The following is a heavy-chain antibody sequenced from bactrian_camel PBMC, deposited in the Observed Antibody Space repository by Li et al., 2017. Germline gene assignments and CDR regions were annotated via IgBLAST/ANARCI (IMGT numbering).Heavy chain of an antibody. D-gene: IGHD4*01. Sequence: VQLVESGGGLVQPGGSLRLSCVGDAYTYDWRSMAWFRQAPGKEREGVAVIYRAGGNTVYAPSVKGRFTISQDNAKNTLYLQMDNLKPEDTAMYYCAADLLWGRYSATIRPADFGHSGQGTQVTVS. J-gene: IGHJ6*01. V-gene: IGHV3S31*01. CDR2: IYRAGGNT. CDR1: AYTYDWRS. CDR3: AADLLWGRYSATIRPADFGH.